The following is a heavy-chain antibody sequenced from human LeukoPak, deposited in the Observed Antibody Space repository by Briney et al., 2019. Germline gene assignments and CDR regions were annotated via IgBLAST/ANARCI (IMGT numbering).Heavy chain of an antibody. V-gene: IGHV1-24*01. Sequence: ASAKVSCKVSGYTLTELSMHWVRQAPGKGLEWMGGFDPEDGETIYAQKFQGRVTMTEDTSTDTAYMELSSLRSEDTAVYYCATYTLSVYYSLWAQETLVPVPS. J-gene: IGHJ4*02. CDR2: FDPEDGET. CDR3: ATYTLSVYYSL. CDR1: GYTLTELS. D-gene: IGHD3-22*01.